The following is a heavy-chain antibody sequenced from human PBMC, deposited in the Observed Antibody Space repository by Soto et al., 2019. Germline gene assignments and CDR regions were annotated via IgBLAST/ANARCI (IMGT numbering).Heavy chain of an antibody. Sequence: ASVKVSCKASGYTFTSYGISWVRQAPGQGLEWMGWISAYNGNTNYAQKLQGRVTMTTDTSTSTAYMELRSLRSDDTAVYYCARDQDEYCSGGSRYPPGYNWFDPWG. J-gene: IGHJ5*02. D-gene: IGHD2-15*01. V-gene: IGHV1-18*01. CDR3: ARDQDEYCSGGSRYPPGYNWFDP. CDR1: GYTFTSYG. CDR2: ISAYNGNT.